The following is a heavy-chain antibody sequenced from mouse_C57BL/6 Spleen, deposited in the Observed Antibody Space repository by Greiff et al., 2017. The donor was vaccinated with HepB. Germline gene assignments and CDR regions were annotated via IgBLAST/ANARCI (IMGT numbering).Heavy chain of an antibody. CDR2: IYPGSGST. Sequence: QVQLQQPGAELVKPGASVKMSCKASGYTFTSYWITWVKQRPGQGLEWIGDIYPGSGSTNYNEKFKSKATLTVDTPSSTAYMQLSSLTSEDSAVYYCARDGYYYFDYWGQGTPLTVSS. CDR1: GYTFTSYW. CDR3: ARDGYYYFDY. V-gene: IGHV1-55*01. D-gene: IGHD2-3*01. J-gene: IGHJ2*01.